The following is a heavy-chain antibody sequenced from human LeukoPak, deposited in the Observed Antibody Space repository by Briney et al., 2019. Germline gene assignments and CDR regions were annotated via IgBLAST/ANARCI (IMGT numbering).Heavy chain of an antibody. CDR2: ISGNDNTV. J-gene: IGHJ4*02. CDR1: GFTFSRYS. CDR3: VRDRYYSDAGGDCRGIEY. Sequence: PGESLRLSCAASGFTFSRYSMNWVRQPPGKGLEWVSHISGNDNTVYYADSVKGRFSISRDNAKKSLFLQMNSLRAEDSAVYYCVRDRYYSDAGGDCRGIEYWGQGVLVIASS. V-gene: IGHV3-48*01. D-gene: IGHD2-21*01.